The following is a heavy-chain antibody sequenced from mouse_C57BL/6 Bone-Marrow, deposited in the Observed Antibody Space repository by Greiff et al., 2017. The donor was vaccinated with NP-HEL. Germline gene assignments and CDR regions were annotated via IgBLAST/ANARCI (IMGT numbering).Heavy chain of an antibody. CDR1: GYTFTSYW. J-gene: IGHJ2*01. D-gene: IGHD1-1*01. CDR3: ARWGITTVYYFDY. V-gene: IGHV1-64*01. Sequence: QVQLQQPGAELVKPGASVKLSCKASGYTFTSYWMHWVKQRPGHGLEWIGMIPPNSGSTNYNEKFKSKATLTVDKSSSTAYMQLSSLTSEDSAVYYCARWGITTVYYFDYWGQGTTLTVSS. CDR2: IPPNSGST.